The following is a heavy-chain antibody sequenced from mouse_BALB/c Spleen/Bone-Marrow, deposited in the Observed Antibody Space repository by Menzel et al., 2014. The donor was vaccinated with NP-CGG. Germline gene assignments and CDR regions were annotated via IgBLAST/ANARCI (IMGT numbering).Heavy chain of an antibody. CDR2: IYPDSSTI. Sequence: EVQLVESGGGLVQPGGSLKLSCAASGFDFSGYWMTWVRQAPGKGLEWIGEIYPDSSTINYTPSLKDKFLISRDNAKNTLCLQMSKVRSEDTALYYCAGRGWSSYWYFDVWGAGTTVTVSS. D-gene: IGHD2-3*01. CDR3: AGRGWSSYWYFDV. V-gene: IGHV4-1*02. J-gene: IGHJ1*01. CDR1: GFDFSGYW.